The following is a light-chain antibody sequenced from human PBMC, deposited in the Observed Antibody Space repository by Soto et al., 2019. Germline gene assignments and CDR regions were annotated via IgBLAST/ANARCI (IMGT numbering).Light chain of an antibody. CDR2: EVN. CDR1: SSDVGGYNF. CDR3: SSWTSSTTQV. V-gene: IGLV2-14*01. Sequence: QSALTQPASVSGSPGQSITISCTGTSSDVGGYNFVSWYQQHPGKAPKLMIFEVNNRPSGVSKRFSGSKSGNTASLTISGLQGEDEADYYCSSWTSSTTQVLGGGTKLTVL. J-gene: IGLJ2*01.